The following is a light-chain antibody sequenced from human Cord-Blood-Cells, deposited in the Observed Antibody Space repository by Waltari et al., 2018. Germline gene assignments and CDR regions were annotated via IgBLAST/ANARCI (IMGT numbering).Light chain of an antibody. CDR2: EVS. J-gene: IGLJ1*01. Sequence: QSALTQPPSASGSPAQSVTIPCTETNSDVGGYHYVPWYQQHPGKPPKLMIYEVSKRPSGVPDRFSGSKSGNTASLTVSGLQAEDEADYYCSSYAGSNNFVFGTGTKVTVL. V-gene: IGLV2-8*01. CDR1: NSDVGGYHY. CDR3: SSYAGSNNFV.